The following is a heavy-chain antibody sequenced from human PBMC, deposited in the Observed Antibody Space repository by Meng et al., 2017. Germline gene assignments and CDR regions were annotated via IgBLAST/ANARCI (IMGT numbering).Heavy chain of an antibody. D-gene: IGHD2-15*01. CDR3: ARLAQDRYFDY. CDR1: GDSVSSNSSG. J-gene: IGHJ4*02. V-gene: IGHV6-1*01. Sequence: PLPCPGLSNPSHTLSLTCAISGDSVSSNSSGWNWIRQSPSRGLEWLGRTYYRSKWYNDYAVSVKSRITINPDTSKNQFSLQLNSVTPEDTAVYYCARLAQDRYFDYWGQGTLVTVSS. CDR2: TYYRSKWYN.